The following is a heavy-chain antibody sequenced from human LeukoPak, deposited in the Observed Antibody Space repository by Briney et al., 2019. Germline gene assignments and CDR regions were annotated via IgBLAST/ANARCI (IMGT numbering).Heavy chain of an antibody. J-gene: IGHJ3*02. CDR1: GFTFSSYA. CDR2: ISSNGGNT. V-gene: IGHV3-64*02. D-gene: IGHD1-26*01. CDR3: ARVGSWDAFDI. Sequence: PRGSLRLSCAASGFTFSSYAMHWVRQAPGKGLEYVSAISSNGGNTYYADSVRGRFTISRDNSKNTLYLQLGSLRAEDMAVYYCARVGSWDAFDIWGQGTMVTVSS.